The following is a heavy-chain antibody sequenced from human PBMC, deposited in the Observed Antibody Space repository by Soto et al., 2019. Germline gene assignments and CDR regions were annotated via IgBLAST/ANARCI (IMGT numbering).Heavy chain of an antibody. CDR2: ITASGIYI. V-gene: IGHV3-21*02. D-gene: IGHD4-4*01. CDR1: GFIFATYT. J-gene: IGHJ4*02. Sequence: EVQLVESGGGLVKPGGSLRLSCAVSGFIFATYTINWVRQAPGKGLEWVSSITASGIYIRYADSVKGRFTISRDNAKASLYLQMNSLRAEDTAVYYCVREGISNYKEYFDYWGQGTLVTVSS. CDR3: VREGISNYKEYFDY.